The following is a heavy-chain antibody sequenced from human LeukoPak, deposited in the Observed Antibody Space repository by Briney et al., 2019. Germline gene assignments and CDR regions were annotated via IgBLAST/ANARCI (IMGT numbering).Heavy chain of an antibody. V-gene: IGHV3-7*03. CDR2: IKQDGSEK. Sequence: GGSLRLSCAPSGFTFSSYWMSWVRQAPGKGLEWVTNIKQDGSEKYYVDSVKGRFTISRDNAKNSLYLQMNSLRADDTAVYYCARKAYGLDVWGKGTTVTVSS. CDR3: ARKAYGLDV. CDR1: GFTFSSYW. J-gene: IGHJ6*04.